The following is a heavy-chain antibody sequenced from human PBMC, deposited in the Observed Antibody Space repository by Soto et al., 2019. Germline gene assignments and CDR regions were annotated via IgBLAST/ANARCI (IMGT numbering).Heavy chain of an antibody. CDR1: GYTFTSYG. CDR3: ARDGGGWLLPDPQRPIDY. Sequence: GASVKVSCKASGYTFTSYGISWVRQAPGQGLEWMGWISAYNGNTNYAQKLQGRVTMTTDTSTSTAYMELRSLRSDDTAVYYCARDGGGWLLPDPQRPIDYWGQGTLVTVSS. J-gene: IGHJ4*02. V-gene: IGHV1-18*01. D-gene: IGHD3-22*01. CDR2: ISAYNGNT.